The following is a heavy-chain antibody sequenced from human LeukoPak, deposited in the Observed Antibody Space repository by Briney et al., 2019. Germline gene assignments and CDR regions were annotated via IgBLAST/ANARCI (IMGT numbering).Heavy chain of an antibody. D-gene: IGHD6-13*01. CDR1: GFSLSTRGVG. CDR3: AHSSRHSSSWYGPPHFDY. Sequence: SGPTLVKPTQTLTLTCTFSGFSLSTRGVGVGWIRQPPGKALEWLSLIYWDDDKRYSPSLKSRLTITKDTSKNQVVLTMTNMDPVDTATYYCAHSSRHSSSWYGPPHFDYWGQGTLVTVSS. V-gene: IGHV2-5*02. J-gene: IGHJ4*02. CDR2: IYWDDDK.